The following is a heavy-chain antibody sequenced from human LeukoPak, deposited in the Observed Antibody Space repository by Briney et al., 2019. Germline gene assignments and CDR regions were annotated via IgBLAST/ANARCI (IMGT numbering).Heavy chain of an antibody. D-gene: IGHD4-17*01. CDR2: ISSSGSTI. J-gene: IGHJ4*02. CDR1: GFTFSDYY. CDR3: ARDRGYYGDYSFDY. Sequence: AGGSLRLSCAASGFTFSDYYMSWIRQAPGKGLEWVSYISSSGSTIYYADSVKGRFTISRDNAKNSPYLQMNSLRAEDTAVYYCARDRGYYGDYSFDYWGQGTLVTVSS. V-gene: IGHV3-11*04.